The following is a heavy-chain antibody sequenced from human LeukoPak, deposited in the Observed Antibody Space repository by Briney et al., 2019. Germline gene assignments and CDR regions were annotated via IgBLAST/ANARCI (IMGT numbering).Heavy chain of an antibody. J-gene: IGHJ4*02. V-gene: IGHV4-34*01. D-gene: IGHD3-10*01. CDR3: ARGGGSALDY. CDR1: GGSFSGYY. Sequence: PSETLSLTCAVYGGSFSGYYWSWTRQPPGKGLEWIGEINHSGSTNYNPSLKSRVTISVVTSKNQFSLKLSSVTAADTAVYYCARGGGSALDYWGQGTLVTVSS. CDR2: INHSGST.